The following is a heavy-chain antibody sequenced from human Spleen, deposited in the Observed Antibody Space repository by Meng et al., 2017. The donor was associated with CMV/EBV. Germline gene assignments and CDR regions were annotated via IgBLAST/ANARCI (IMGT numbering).Heavy chain of an antibody. Sequence: SGPTLVKPTETLTLTCTVSGFSLSNARMGVSWIRQPPGKALEWLAHIFSNDEKSYSTSLKSRLTISKDTSKSQVVLTMTNMDPVDTATYYCARIQELYYYDSSGYTGAVFDYWGQGTVVTVSS. CDR2: IFSNDEK. CDR1: GFSLSNARMG. V-gene: IGHV2-26*01. J-gene: IGHJ4*02. CDR3: ARIQELYYYDSSGYTGAVFDY. D-gene: IGHD3-22*01.